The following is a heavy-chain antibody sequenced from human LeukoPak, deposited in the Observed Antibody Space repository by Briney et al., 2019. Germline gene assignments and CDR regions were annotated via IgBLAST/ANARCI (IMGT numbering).Heavy chain of an antibody. Sequence: GGSLRLSCAASGFTFDDYAMHWVRQAPGKGLEWVSLISWDGGSTYYADSVKGRFTISRDNSKNSLYLQMNSLRAEDTALYYCAKDFESNYYYYMDVWGKGTTVTVS. J-gene: IGHJ6*03. CDR1: GFTFDDYA. CDR2: ISWDGGST. CDR3: AKDFESNYYYYMDV. V-gene: IGHV3-43D*03. D-gene: IGHD3-9*01.